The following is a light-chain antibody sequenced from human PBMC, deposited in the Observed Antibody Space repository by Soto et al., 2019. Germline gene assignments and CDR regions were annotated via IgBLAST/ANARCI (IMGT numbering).Light chain of an antibody. CDR3: QQYKTFWT. CDR1: QSISRS. V-gene: IGKV1-5*03. Sequence: DIQMTQFPSTLSASVGDRATITCRASQSISRSLAWYQQKPGKAPKLLIYKASSLQSGVPSRFSGSGSGTEFTLTISRLQPDDFATYYCQQYKTFWTFGQGTKVEV. CDR2: KAS. J-gene: IGKJ1*01.